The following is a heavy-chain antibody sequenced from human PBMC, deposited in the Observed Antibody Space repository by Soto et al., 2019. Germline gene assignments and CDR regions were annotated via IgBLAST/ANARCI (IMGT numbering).Heavy chain of an antibody. CDR1: GYIFTNYA. D-gene: IGHD4-17*01. Sequence: EVQLLESGGGLVQPGGSLRLSCAASGYIFTNYAMAWFRQAPGKGLEWVSAISGSGAGTYYTDSVKGRFTISRDNSKNTLYLQMNSLTAEETAVYYCAIDPNGDYLGAFDSWGQGTLVTVSS. V-gene: IGHV3-23*01. CDR2: ISGSGAGT. J-gene: IGHJ4*02. CDR3: AIDPNGDYLGAFDS.